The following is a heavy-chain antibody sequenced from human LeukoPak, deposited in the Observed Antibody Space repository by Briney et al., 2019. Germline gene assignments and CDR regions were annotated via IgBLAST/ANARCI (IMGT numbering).Heavy chain of an antibody. J-gene: IGHJ3*02. V-gene: IGHV3-53*01. CDR2: IYSGGST. CDR3: ARGVIAVAGGGDAFDI. Sequence: GGSLRLSCAASGFTVSSNYMSWVRQAPGKGLGWVSVIYSGGSTYYADSVKGRFTISRDNSKNTLYLQMNSLRAEDTAVYYCARGVIAVAGGGDAFDIWGQGTMVTVSS. CDR1: GFTVSSNY. D-gene: IGHD6-19*01.